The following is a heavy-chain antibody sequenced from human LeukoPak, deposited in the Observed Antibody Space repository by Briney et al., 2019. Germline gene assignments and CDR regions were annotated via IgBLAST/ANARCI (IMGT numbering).Heavy chain of an antibody. J-gene: IGHJ6*02. Sequence: PGGSLRLSCSSSGFSFSTYGMRWVRQAPGGGLEFGSAMINNGGSKSYADSVKGRFTISRDNPKNTLYLQMSSLRAEDTAVYYCVKDTNSGYYYYGMDVWGQGTTVTVSS. CDR3: VKDTNSGYYYYGMDV. CDR1: GFSFSTYG. D-gene: IGHD2-2*01. CDR2: MINNGGSK. V-gene: IGHV3-64D*09.